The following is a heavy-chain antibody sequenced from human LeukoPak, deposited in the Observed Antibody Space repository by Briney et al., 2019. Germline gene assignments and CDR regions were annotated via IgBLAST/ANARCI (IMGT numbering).Heavy chain of an antibody. D-gene: IGHD3-10*01. J-gene: IGHJ4*02. CDR3: ARDKGTKYYYGSGSGFDY. CDR2: IYHSGST. CDR1: GYSISSGYY. Sequence: SETLSLTCTVSGYSISSGYYWGWIRQPPGKGLEWIGSIYHSGSTYYNPSLKSRVTISVDTSKNQFSLKLSSVTAADTAVYYCARDKGTKYYYGSGSGFDYWGQGTLVTVSS. V-gene: IGHV4-38-2*02.